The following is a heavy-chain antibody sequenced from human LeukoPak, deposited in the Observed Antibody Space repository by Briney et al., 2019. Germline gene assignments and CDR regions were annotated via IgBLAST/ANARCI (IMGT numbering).Heavy chain of an antibody. D-gene: IGHD6-13*01. V-gene: IGHV4-34*01. CDR1: GGSFSGYY. J-gene: IGHJ4*02. CDR2: INHSGST. Sequence: SETLSLTCAVYGGSFSGYYWSWIRQPPGKWLEWIGEINHSGSTNYNPSLKSRVTISVDTSKNQFSLKLSSVTAADTAAYYCARVKRLTLEQLVYDYWGQGTLVTVSS. CDR3: ARVKRLTLEQLVYDY.